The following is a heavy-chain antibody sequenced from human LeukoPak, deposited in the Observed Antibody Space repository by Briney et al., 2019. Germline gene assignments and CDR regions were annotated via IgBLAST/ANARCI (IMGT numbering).Heavy chain of an antibody. CDR3: AKAGYGLFYFDY. CDR1: GFTFSNYG. CDR2: ISGSAATI. J-gene: IGHJ4*02. D-gene: IGHD3-10*01. V-gene: IGHV3-23*01. Sequence: GGTLRLSCAASGFTFSNYGMTWVRQAPGKGLEWVSSISGSAATISYADSVKGRFTISRDNSKNTLYLQMNSLRAEDTAVYYCAKAGYGLFYFDYWGQGTLVTVSS.